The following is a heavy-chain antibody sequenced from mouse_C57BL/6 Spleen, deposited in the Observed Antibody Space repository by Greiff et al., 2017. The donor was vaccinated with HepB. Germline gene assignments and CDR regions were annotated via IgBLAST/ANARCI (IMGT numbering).Heavy chain of an antibody. Sequence: EVKLMESEGGLVQPGSSMKLSCTASGFTFSDYYMAWVRQVPEKGLEWVANINYDGSSTYYLDSLKSRFIISRDNAKNILYLQMSSLKSEDTATYYCARERARYFDVWGTGTTVTVSS. V-gene: IGHV5-16*01. CDR1: GFTFSDYY. CDR3: ARERARYFDV. J-gene: IGHJ1*03. CDR2: INYDGSST.